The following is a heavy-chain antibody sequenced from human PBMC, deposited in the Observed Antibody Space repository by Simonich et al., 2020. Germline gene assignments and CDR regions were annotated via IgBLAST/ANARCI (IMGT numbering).Heavy chain of an antibody. Sequence: QVQLQESGPGLVKPSETLSLTCTVSGGSISSYYWSWIRQPPGKGLEGIGYIYYSGSTNYNPSLKSRVTISVDTSKNQVSLKLSSVTAADTAVYYCARGISSGWYWYFDLWGRGTLVTVSS. CDR3: ARGISSGWYWYFDL. D-gene: IGHD6-19*01. J-gene: IGHJ2*01. CDR2: IYYSGST. CDR1: GGSISSYY. V-gene: IGHV4-59*01.